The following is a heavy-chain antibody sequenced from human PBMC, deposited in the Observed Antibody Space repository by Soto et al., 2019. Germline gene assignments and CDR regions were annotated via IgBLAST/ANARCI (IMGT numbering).Heavy chain of an antibody. Sequence: SETLSLTCTVSGGSISSYYWSWIRQPPGKGLEWIGYIYYSGSTNYNPSLKSRVTISVDTSKNQFSLKLSSVTAADTAVYYCAVGQYSSGWYPFWGQGTLVTVSS. CDR1: GGSISSYY. J-gene: IGHJ4*02. D-gene: IGHD6-19*01. CDR2: IYYSGST. V-gene: IGHV4-59*01. CDR3: AVGQYSSGWYPF.